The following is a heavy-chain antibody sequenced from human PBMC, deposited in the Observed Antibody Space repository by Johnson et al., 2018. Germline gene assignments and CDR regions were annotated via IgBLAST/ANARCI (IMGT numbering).Heavy chain of an antibody. J-gene: IGHJ1*01. D-gene: IGHD4-17*01. V-gene: IGHV3-23*04. CDR3: ARGLYGDYVGSEYLQH. Sequence: VQLVESGGGLVQPGGSLRLSCAASGFTFSSYAMNWVRQAPGKGLEWVSVITGRGVYPYYAVYVKGRFTVSRDNSKNTLHLQMNSLRAEATAVYFCARGLYGDYVGSEYLQHWGQGTLVTVSS. CDR2: ITGRGVYP. CDR1: GFTFSSYA.